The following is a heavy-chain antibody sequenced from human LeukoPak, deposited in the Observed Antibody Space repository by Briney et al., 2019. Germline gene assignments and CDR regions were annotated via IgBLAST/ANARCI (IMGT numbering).Heavy chain of an antibody. V-gene: IGHV4-59*01. CDR2: IYYSGIT. CDR1: GGAISSYY. CDR3: GRVMGSYYYYGMDV. D-gene: IGHD1-26*01. Sequence: SETLSLTCTVSGGAISSYYWSWIRQPPGKGLEWIGYIYYSGITNYNPSVKSRVTISIDTSENQFSLKLSSVTAADTAVYYCGRVMGSYYYYGMDVWGQGTTVTVSS. J-gene: IGHJ6*02.